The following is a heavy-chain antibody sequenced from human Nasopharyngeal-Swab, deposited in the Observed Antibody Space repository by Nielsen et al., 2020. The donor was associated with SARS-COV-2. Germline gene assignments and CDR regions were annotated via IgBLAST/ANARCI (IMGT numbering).Heavy chain of an antibody. CDR1: DFIFSDYA. J-gene: IGHJ4*02. D-gene: IGHD6-19*01. CDR3: ARREYSSGWSFDH. CDR2: ISGSTHST. Sequence: GGSLRLSCAASDFIFSDYAMNWVRQAPGKGLEWVSAISGSTHSTYYAASVKDRFIIARDTSRNTLYLQMNSLRVEDTAVYYCARREYSSGWSFDHWGQGTLVTVSS. V-gene: IGHV3-23*01.